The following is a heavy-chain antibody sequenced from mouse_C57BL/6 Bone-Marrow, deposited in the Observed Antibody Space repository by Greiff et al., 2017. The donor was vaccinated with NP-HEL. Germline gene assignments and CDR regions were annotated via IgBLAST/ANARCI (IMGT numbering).Heavy chain of an antibody. CDR2: IYPGDGDT. D-gene: IGHD1-1*01. V-gene: IGHV1-80*01. CDR3: ARYDYGSSYRFDY. J-gene: IGHJ2*01. Sequence: QVQLQQSGAELVKPGASVKISCKASGYAFSSYWMNWVKQRPGKGLEWIGQIYPGDGDTNYNGKFKGKATLTVDTSSSTAYMQLSSLTSEDSAVYFCARYDYGSSYRFDYWGQGTTLTVSS. CDR1: GYAFSSYW.